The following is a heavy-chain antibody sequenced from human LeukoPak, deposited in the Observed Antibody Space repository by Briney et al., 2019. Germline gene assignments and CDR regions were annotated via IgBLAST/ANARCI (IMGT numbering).Heavy chain of an antibody. CDR2: INPNSGGT. D-gene: IGHD5-18*01. CDR1: GYTFTGYY. J-gene: IGHJ4*02. CDR3: ARGRWGYSLSF. Sequence: ASVKVSCKASGYTFTGYYMHWVRQAPRQGLEWMGWINPNSGGTNYAQKFQGRVTITRNTSISTAYMELSSLRSEDTAVYYCARGRWGYSLSFWGQGTLVTVSS. V-gene: IGHV1-2*02.